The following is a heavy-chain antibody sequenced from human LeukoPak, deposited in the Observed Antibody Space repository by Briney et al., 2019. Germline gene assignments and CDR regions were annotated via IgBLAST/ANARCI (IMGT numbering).Heavy chain of an antibody. D-gene: IGHD3-10*01. CDR2: ITPDGGGA. CDR3: ARGVDWTTINELNY. CDR1: GFTFSNFW. V-gene: IGHV3-74*01. J-gene: IGHJ4*02. Sequence: GGSLRLSCAASGFTFSNFWMHWVRQAPGKGLVWVSRITPDGGGADYMDSVKGRFTISRDNAKNTVYLQMNSLGADDMAVYYCARGVDWTTINELNYRGQGTLVTVSS.